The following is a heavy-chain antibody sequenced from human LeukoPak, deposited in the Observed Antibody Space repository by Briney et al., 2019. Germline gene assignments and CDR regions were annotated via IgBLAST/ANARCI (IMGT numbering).Heavy chain of an antibody. CDR2: IYYSGST. CDR1: GGXIXSYY. Sequence: PSETLSLTCTVSGGXIXSYYWXXXXXPPGXGLEWIGYIYYSGSTNSTPSLKSRVTISVDTSKNQFSLKLSSVTAADTAVYYCARLYSSSLGRVFDYWGQGTLVTVSS. J-gene: IGHJ4*02. D-gene: IGHD6-13*01. CDR3: ARLYSSSLGRVFDY. V-gene: IGHV4-59*01.